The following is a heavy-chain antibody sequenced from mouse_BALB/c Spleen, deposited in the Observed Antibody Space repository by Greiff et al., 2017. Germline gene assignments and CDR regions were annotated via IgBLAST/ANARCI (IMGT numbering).Heavy chain of an antibody. J-gene: IGHJ3*01. CDR2: IDPANGNT. V-gene: IGHV14-3*02. CDR1: GFNIKDTY. D-gene: IGHD2-2*01. CDR3: ARSGYDWFAY. Sequence: VQLQQSGAELVKPGASVKLSCTASGFNIKDTYMHWVKQRPEQGLEWIGRIDPANGNTKYDPKFKDKATLTADKSSSTAYMQLSSLTSEDSAVYYCARSGYDWFAYWGQGTLVTVSA.